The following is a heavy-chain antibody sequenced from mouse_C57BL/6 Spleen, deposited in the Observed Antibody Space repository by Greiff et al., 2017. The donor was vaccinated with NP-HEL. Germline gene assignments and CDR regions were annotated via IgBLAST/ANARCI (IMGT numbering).Heavy chain of an antibody. J-gene: IGHJ4*01. Sequence: QVHVKQSGAELVRPGASVKLSCKASGYTFTDYYINWVKQRPGQGLEWIARIYPGSGNTYYNEKFKGKATLTAEKSSSTAYMQLSSLTSEDSAVYFCARYYGSSLGAMDYWGQGTSVTVSS. CDR1: GYTFTDYY. CDR2: IYPGSGNT. CDR3: ARYYGSSLGAMDY. D-gene: IGHD1-1*01. V-gene: IGHV1-76*01.